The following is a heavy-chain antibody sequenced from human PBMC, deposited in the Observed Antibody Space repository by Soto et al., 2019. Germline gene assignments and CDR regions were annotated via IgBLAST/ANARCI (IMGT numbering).Heavy chain of an antibody. CDR2: IKSKSDGGTT. CDR1: GFTFSDAW. V-gene: IGHV3-15*01. J-gene: IGHJ5*02. CDR3: TTDLWRIAVVVGSTGYFNP. D-gene: IGHD2-15*01. Sequence: GGSLRLSCAASGFTFSDAWMSWVRQAPGKGLDWVGRIKSKSDGGTTEYAAPVRGRFTISRDDSKSTLYLQMNSLKTEDTAVYYCTTDLWRIAVVVGSTGYFNPWGQGTPVTVSS.